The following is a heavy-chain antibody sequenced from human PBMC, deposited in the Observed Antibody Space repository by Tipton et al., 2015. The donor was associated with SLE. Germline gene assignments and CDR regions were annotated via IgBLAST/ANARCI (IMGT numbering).Heavy chain of an antibody. D-gene: IGHD7-27*01. J-gene: IGHJ4*02. Sequence: TLSLTCTVSGGSISSYYWSWIRQPPGKGLEWIGYIYYSGSTNYNPSLKSRITISVDTSKNQFSLKLSSVTAADTAVYYCGRDVGKGYYFDYWGQGTLVTVSS. V-gene: IGHV4-59*01. CDR1: GGSISSYY. CDR3: GRDVGKGYYFDY. CDR2: IYYSGST.